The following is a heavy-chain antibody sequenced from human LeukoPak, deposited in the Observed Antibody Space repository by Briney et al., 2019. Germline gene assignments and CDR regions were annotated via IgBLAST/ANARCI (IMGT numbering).Heavy chain of an antibody. V-gene: IGHV3-7*04. D-gene: IGHD6-19*01. CDR3: VGGYGWLPDY. Sequence: GGSLRLSCAGYGTTLSELWMNWVRQVPGKGLEWVANIKQDGSEKKYVDSVKGRFTISRDNAKNSVYLQMNGLRVDDTAVYYCVGGYGWLPDYWGQGALVTVSS. CDR2: IKQDGSEK. J-gene: IGHJ4*02. CDR1: GTTLSELW.